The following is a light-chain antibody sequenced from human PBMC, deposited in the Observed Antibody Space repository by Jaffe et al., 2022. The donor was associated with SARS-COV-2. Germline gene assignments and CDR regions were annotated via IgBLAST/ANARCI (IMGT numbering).Light chain of an antibody. J-gene: IGLJ1*01. V-gene: IGLV2-14*01. CDR2: EVS. Sequence: QSALTQPASVSGSPGQSITISCTGTSSDVGGYNYVSWYQQHPGKVPRLMIYEVSHRPSGVPDRFSGSKSGNTASLTISGLQAEDEADYYCSSYRSSNSGVFGTGTKVTVL. CDR3: SSYRSSNSGV. CDR1: SSDVGGYNY.